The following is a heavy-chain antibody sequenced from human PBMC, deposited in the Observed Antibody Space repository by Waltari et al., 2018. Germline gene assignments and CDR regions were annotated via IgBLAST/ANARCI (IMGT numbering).Heavy chain of an antibody. V-gene: IGHV3-53*01. Sequence: EVQLEESGGGLIQPGGSLRLSCAASGFTVSTKYMTWVRQAPGKGLAWVSVIQTGGATYYAYSVKGRFTMSRDNSKNTLDLQMNSLRAEDTAVYYCARVGTHTLYGMDVWGQGTTVTVSS. CDR1: GFTVSTKY. CDR3: ARVGTHTLYGMDV. J-gene: IGHJ6*02. CDR2: IQTGGAT. D-gene: IGHD1-26*01.